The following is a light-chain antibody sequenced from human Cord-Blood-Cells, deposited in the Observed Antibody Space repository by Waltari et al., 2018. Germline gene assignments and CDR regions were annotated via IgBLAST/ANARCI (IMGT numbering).Light chain of an antibody. V-gene: IGLV2-23*01. CDR1: SSAVGSYNL. Sequence: QSALTQPASVSGSPGLSITIPCTATSSAVGSYNLVSWYQQHPGKAPKLMIDEGSKRPSGVSNRFSGSKSGNTASLTISGLQAEDEADYYCCSYAGSSTWVFGGGTKLTVL. J-gene: IGLJ3*02. CDR3: CSYAGSSTWV. CDR2: EGS.